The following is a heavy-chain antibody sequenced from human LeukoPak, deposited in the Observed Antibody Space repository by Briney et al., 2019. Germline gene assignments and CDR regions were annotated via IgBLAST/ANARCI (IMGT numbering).Heavy chain of an antibody. Sequence: PSQTLSLTCTVSGGSISSGSYYWSWIRQPAGKGLEWIGRIYTSGSTNYNPSLKSRVTISVDTSKNQFSLKLSSVTAAGTAVYYCARGLTTIFGVVNWFDPWGQGTLVTVSS. D-gene: IGHD3-3*01. CDR3: ARGLTTIFGVVNWFDP. J-gene: IGHJ5*02. V-gene: IGHV4-61*02. CDR2: IYTSGST. CDR1: GGSISSGSYY.